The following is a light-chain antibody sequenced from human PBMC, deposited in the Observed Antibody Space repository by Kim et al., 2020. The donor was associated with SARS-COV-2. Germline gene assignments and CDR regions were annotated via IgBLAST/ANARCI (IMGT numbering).Light chain of an antibody. J-gene: IGKJ5*01. Sequence: VEDRETTTCRASQSTRKSLDWDQKKQGRDPKRLIYGAYSLQSGVPSRFSGSGAGTEFTLTISSLQPEDFATYFCLQANSFPFTFGQGTQVEIK. CDR2: GAY. CDR1: QSTRKS. CDR3: LQANSFPFT. V-gene: IGKV1-12*01.